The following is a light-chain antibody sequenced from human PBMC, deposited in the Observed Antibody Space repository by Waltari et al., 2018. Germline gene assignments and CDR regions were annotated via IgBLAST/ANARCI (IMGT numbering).Light chain of an antibody. CDR3: QQYDASPPMST. J-gene: IGKJ2*01. CDR1: QRVSTTF. CDR2: GAY. V-gene: IGKV3-20*01. Sequence: EIVLTQSPGTLSLSPGERATLSCRTSQRVSTTFLSWYQQKPGQAPRLLIYGAYNRATGIPDRFSGSGSGTDFTLTISRLEPEDFAVFYCQQYDASPPMSTFGQGTKLE.